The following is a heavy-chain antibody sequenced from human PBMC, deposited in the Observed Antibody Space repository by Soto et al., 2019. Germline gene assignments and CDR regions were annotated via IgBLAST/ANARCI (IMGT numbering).Heavy chain of an antibody. V-gene: IGHV4-59*12. CDR2: IYYSGST. J-gene: IGHJ4*02. Sequence: SETLSLTCTVSGGSISSYYWSWIRQPPGKGLEWIGYIYYSGSTNYNPSLKSRVAISIDTSKNQLSLKLSSVTAADTAVYFCAREGGESSDGLYYFDSWGQGSLVTVSS. CDR1: GGSISSYY. D-gene: IGHD3-16*01. CDR3: AREGGESSDGLYYFDS.